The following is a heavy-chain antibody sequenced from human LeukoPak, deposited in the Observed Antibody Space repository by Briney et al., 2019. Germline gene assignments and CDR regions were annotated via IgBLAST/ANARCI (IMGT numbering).Heavy chain of an antibody. Sequence: SETLSLTCTVSGGSISSTTYYWGWIRQPPGKGLEWIGSLYCGGNTYYNPSLKSRVTISVDTSKNHFSLELSSVTAADTAVYYCARGMAVPAAYYWGQGTLVTVSS. CDR1: GGSISSTTYY. D-gene: IGHD2-2*01. J-gene: IGHJ4*02. CDR3: ARGMAVPAAYY. V-gene: IGHV4-39*02. CDR2: LYCGGNT.